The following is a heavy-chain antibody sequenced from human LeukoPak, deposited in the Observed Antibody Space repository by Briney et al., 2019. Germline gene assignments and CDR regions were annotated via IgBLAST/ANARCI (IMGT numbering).Heavy chain of an antibody. CDR1: GGSISSYY. V-gene: IGHV4-59*01. J-gene: IGHJ4*02. D-gene: IGHD6-19*01. CDR3: ARVGSGSFDY. Sequence: PSETLSLTCTVSGGSISSYYWSWIRQPPGKELEWIGYIYYSGSTNYNPSLKSRVTISIDTSKNQFSLQLSSVTAADTAVYYCARVGSGSFDYWGQGTLVTVSS. CDR2: IYYSGST.